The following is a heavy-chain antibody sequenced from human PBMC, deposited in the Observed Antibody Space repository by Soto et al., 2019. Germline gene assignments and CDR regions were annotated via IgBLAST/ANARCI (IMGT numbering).Heavy chain of an antibody. Sequence: QITLKESGPTLVKPTQTLTLTCTFSGFSLSTSGVGVGWIRQPPGKALEWLALIYWDDDKRYSPSLKSRLTIXRDXSXTQVVLTMTNMDPVDTATYYCAHRGSIVGATDAFDIWGQGTMVTVSS. CDR3: AHRGSIVGATDAFDI. CDR1: GFSLSTSGVG. V-gene: IGHV2-5*02. CDR2: IYWDDDK. D-gene: IGHD1-26*01. J-gene: IGHJ3*02.